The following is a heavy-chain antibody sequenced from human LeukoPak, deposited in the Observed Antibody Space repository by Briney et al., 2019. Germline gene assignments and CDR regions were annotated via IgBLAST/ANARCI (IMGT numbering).Heavy chain of an antibody. CDR2: IVVGSGNT. J-gene: IGHJ4*02. CDR1: GFTFTSSA. CDR3: AASGYSYGYGMDY. V-gene: IGHV1-58*02. D-gene: IGHD5-18*01. Sequence: SVKVSCKASGFTFTSSAMQWVRQARGQRLEWIGWIVVGSGNTNYAQKFQERVTITRDMSTSTAYMELSSLRPEDTAVFYCAASGYSYGYGMDYWGQGTLVTVSS.